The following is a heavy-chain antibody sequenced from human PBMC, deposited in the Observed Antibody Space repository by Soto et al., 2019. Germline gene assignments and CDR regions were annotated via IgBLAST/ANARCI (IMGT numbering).Heavy chain of an antibody. D-gene: IGHD4-17*01. V-gene: IGHV1-69*01. Sequence: QVQLVQSGAEVKKPGSSVKVACKSSGVTFSSYAISWVRQAPGQGLEWMGGIIPICGTANYAQKFQGRVTITADESTSTAYMELSSLRSEETAVYYCARAEFGMTTVTYFDYWGQGTLVTVSS. CDR1: GVTFSSYA. CDR2: IIPICGTA. J-gene: IGHJ4*02. CDR3: ARAEFGMTTVTYFDY.